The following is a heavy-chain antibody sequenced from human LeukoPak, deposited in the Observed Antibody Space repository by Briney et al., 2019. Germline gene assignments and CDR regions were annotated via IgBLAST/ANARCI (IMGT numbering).Heavy chain of an antibody. CDR2: ISSSGSTI. CDR3: ASHSSSWTPRDY. Sequence: GGSLRLSCEASGFRFRNHWMNWVRQAPGKGLEWVSYISSSGSTIYYADSVKGRFTISRDNAKNSLYLQMNSLRAEDTAVYYCASHSSSWTPRDYWGQGTLVTVSS. V-gene: IGHV3-48*04. CDR1: GFRFRNHW. D-gene: IGHD6-13*01. J-gene: IGHJ4*02.